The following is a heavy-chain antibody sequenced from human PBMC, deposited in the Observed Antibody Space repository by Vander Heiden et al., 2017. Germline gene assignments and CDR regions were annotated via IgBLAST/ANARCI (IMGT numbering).Heavy chain of an antibody. CDR3: AKGGGIVLMIDY. D-gene: IGHD2-8*01. J-gene: IGHJ4*02. CDR1: GFTFSSYG. CDR2: ISYDGSNK. V-gene: IGHV3-30*18. Sequence: QVQLVESGGGVVQPGRSLRLSCAASGFTFSSYGMHWVRQAPGKGLEWVAVISYDGSNKYYADSVKGRFTSSRDNSKNTLYLQMNSLRAEDTAVYYCAKGGGIVLMIDYWGQGTLVTVSS.